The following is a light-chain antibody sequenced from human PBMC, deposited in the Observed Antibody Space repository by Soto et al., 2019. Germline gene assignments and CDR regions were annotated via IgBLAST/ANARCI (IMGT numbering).Light chain of an antibody. CDR1: QSVGSW. V-gene: IGKV1-5*03. J-gene: IGKJ1*01. CDR3: QQDNYYSRT. CDR2: KAS. Sequence: DIQMTQSPSTLSASVGDRVTITCRASQSVGSWLAWYQQTPGKAPKVLIYKASTLAIGVPSRFSGRGSGTDFTLTISSLQPDDFATYYCQQDNYYSRTLGQGTKVESK.